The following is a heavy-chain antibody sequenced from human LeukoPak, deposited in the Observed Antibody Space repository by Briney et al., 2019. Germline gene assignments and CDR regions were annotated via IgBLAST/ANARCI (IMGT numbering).Heavy chain of an antibody. CDR1: GFTFSSYW. J-gene: IGHJ4*02. CDR2: IKQDGSEK. CDR3: ARDVYQLLFYYFDY. Sequence: PGGSLRLSCAASGFTFSSYWMSWVRQAPGKGLEWVANIKQDGSEKYYVDSVKGRFTISRDNAKNSLYLQMNSLRAEDTAVYYCARDVYQLLFYYFDYWGQGTLVTVSS. V-gene: IGHV3-7*03. D-gene: IGHD2-2*01.